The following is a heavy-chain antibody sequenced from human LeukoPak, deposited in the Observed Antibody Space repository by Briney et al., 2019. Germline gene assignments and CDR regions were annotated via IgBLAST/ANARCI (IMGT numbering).Heavy chain of an antibody. Sequence: GGSLRLSCAASGFTFSNYGMSWVRQAPGKGLEWVSAIGGSGGTTYYADSMKGRFTISRDNSKNTLYLQMNSLRAEDTAVYYCAKDRNYVSHNWGQGTLVTVSS. J-gene: IGHJ4*02. CDR1: GFTFSNYG. CDR3: AKDRNYVSHN. CDR2: IGGSGGTT. D-gene: IGHD3-10*02. V-gene: IGHV3-23*01.